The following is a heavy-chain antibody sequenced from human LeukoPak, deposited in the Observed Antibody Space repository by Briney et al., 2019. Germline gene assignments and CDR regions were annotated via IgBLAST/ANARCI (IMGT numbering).Heavy chain of an antibody. CDR3: AKDQIDGRPHSSSSNFDY. V-gene: IGHV3-23*01. Sequence: QSGGSLRLSCAASGFTFSSYAMSWVRQAPGKGLEWVSVISGSGGSTYFADSVKGRFTISRDNSKNTLYLQMNSLRAEDTAVYYCAKDQIDGRPHSSSSNFDYWGQGTLVTVSS. D-gene: IGHD6-13*01. J-gene: IGHJ4*02. CDR1: GFTFSSYA. CDR2: ISGSGGST.